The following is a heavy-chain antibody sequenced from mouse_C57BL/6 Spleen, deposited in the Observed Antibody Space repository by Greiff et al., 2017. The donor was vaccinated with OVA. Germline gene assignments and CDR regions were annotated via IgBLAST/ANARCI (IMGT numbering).Heavy chain of an antibody. Sequence: QVQLQQPGAELVMPGASVKLSCKASGYTFTSYWMHWVQQRPGQGLEWIGEIDPSDSYTNYNQKFKGKSTLTVDKSSSTAYMQLSSLTSEDSAVYYCARGRHYWYFDVWGTGTTVTVSS. CDR3: ARGRHYWYFDV. V-gene: IGHV1-69*01. J-gene: IGHJ1*03. CDR2: IDPSDSYT. CDR1: GYTFTSYW.